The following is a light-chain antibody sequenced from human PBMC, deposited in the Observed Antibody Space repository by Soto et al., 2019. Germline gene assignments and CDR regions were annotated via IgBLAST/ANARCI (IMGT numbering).Light chain of an antibody. J-gene: IGKJ4*01. CDR1: QSVTST. Sequence: EIVLTQSPGTLSSSPGERATLSCRASQSVTSTFLAWYRQKPGQAPRLLIYGVATRATGIPARFSGSASGTEFTLTISSLQSEDFAIYYCQQYNTWLTFGGGTKVDIK. V-gene: IGKV3-15*01. CDR2: GVA. CDR3: QQYNTWLT.